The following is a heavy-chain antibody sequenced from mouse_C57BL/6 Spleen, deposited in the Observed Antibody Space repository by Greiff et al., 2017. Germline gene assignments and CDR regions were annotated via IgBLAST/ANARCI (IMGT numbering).Heavy chain of an antibody. Sequence: VKVVESGPGLVQPSQSLSITCTVSGFSFTSYGVHWVRQSPGKGLEWLGVIWSGGSTDYNAAFISRLSISKDNSKSQVFFKMNSLQADDTAIYYCARRGDYGSDYAMDYWGQGTSVTVSS. CDR1: GFSFTSYG. CDR2: IWSGGST. J-gene: IGHJ4*01. D-gene: IGHD1-1*01. CDR3: ARRGDYGSDYAMDY. V-gene: IGHV2-2*01.